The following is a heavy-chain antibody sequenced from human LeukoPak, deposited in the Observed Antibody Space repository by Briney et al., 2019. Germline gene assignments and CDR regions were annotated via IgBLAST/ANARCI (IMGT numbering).Heavy chain of an antibody. V-gene: IGHV4-39*01. CDR3: ARPRSSSSWEGSFDY. D-gene: IGHD6-13*01. CDR2: IYSSGTT. J-gene: IGHJ4*02. CDR1: GASISSSTYY. Sequence: PSETLSLTCTVSGASISSSTYYWGWIRQPPGKGLEWVGSIYSSGTTYYNPSLKSRVTISVDTSKNQFSLKLSSVSASGTAVYYCARPRSSSSWEGSFDYWGQGTLVTVSS.